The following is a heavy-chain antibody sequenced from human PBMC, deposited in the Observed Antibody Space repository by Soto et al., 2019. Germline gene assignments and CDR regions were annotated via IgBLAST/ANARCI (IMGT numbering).Heavy chain of an antibody. CDR2: ISWNSGSI. D-gene: IGHD2-8*01. J-gene: IGHJ4*02. CDR3: AKDTPDCTNGVCYTFDY. Sequence: GGSLRLSCAASGFTFDDYAMHWVRQAPGKGLEWVPGISWNSGSIGYADSVKGRFTISRDNAKNSLYLQMNSLRAEDTALYYCAKDTPDCTNGVCYTFDYWGQGTLVTVSS. V-gene: IGHV3-9*01. CDR1: GFTFDDYA.